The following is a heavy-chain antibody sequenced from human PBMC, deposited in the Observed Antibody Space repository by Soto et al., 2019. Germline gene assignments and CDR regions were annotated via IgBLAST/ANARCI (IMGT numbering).Heavy chain of an antibody. CDR1: GDSINNGFW. Sequence: QMQLQESGPGLVKPSETLSLTCGVSGDSINNGFWWTWVRQPPGKGLEWIGEKHHSGSTNYNLSLTSRVSISLDKSKNQFSLNLSSVTAADTAVYFCASSSGWWRLDVWGQGTTVTVSS. V-gene: IGHV4-4*02. CDR3: ASSSGWWRLDV. D-gene: IGHD6-19*01. J-gene: IGHJ6*02. CDR2: KHHSGST.